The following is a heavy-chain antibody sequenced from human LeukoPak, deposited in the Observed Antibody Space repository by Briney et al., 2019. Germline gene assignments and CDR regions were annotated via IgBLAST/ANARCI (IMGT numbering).Heavy chain of an antibody. CDR2: VGSSGGRT. V-gene: IGHV3-23*01. CDR1: GFTFSSYG. CDR3: AKDRNTGIAVTYNWFDP. D-gene: IGHD6-19*01. Sequence: GGSLRLSCAASGFTFSSYGMSWVRQAPGKGLEWVSAVGSSGGRTYYADSVKGRFTISRDNSKNTLYLQMNSLRGEDTAVYYCAKDRNTGIAVTYNWFDPWGQGTLVTVSS. J-gene: IGHJ5*02.